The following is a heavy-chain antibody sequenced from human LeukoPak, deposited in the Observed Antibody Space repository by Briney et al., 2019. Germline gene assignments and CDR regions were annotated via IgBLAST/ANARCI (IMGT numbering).Heavy chain of an antibody. CDR3: AREWYEYGGDSGGY. CDR2: ISTDGSST. J-gene: IGHJ4*02. D-gene: IGHD4-23*01. Sequence: GGSLRLSCAASGFTFSSYWMHWVRQAPGKGLVWVSRISTDGSSTSYADSVKGRFTISRDNAENSLYLQMASLRAEDTATYYCAREWYEYGGDSGGYWGQGTLVTVSS. CDR1: GFTFSSYW. V-gene: IGHV3-74*01.